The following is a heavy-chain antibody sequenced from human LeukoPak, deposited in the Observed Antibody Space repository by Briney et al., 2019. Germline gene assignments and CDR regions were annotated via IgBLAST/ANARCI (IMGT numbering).Heavy chain of an antibody. V-gene: IGHV4-34*01. D-gene: IGHD2-8*01. CDR2: INHSGST. J-gene: IGHJ4*02. CDR1: DGSFSGYS. CDR3: TRENGAFSPFGY. Sequence: SETLSLTCAVYDGSFSGYSWSWIRQPPGKGLEWIGEINHSGSTNYNPSLKSRVTISLDTSKNQFSLKLSSVTAADTAVYYCTRENGAFSPFGYWGQGTLVTVPS.